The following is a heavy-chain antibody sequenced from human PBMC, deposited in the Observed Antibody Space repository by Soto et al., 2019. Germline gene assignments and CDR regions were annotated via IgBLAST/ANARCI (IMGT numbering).Heavy chain of an antibody. CDR3: ARDFHCSGGRCYDCFDP. V-gene: IGHV1-18*01. CDR2: ISAYNGNT. Sequence: ASVKVSFKASGYTFTSYGISWVRQAPGQGLEWMGWISAYNGNTNYAQKLQGRVTMTTDTSTSTAYMELRSLRSDDTALYYCARDFHCSGGRCYDCFDPWGQGTLVTVSS. J-gene: IGHJ5*02. CDR1: GYTFTSYG. D-gene: IGHD2-15*01.